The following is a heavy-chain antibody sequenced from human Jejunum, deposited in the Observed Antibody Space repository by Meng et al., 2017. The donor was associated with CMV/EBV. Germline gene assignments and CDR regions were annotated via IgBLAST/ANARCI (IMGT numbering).Heavy chain of an antibody. D-gene: IGHD4-17*01. CDR3: ARLYGDYNNNYYYGMDV. Sequence: YGINWVRQAPGQGLEGMGWISGYNGKAKYVQKFQGRVTMTTDTSTSTAYMELRSLRSDDTAVYYCARLYGDYNNNYYYGMDVWGQGTTVTVSS. V-gene: IGHV1-18*01. J-gene: IGHJ6*02. CDR2: ISGYNGKA. CDR1: YG.